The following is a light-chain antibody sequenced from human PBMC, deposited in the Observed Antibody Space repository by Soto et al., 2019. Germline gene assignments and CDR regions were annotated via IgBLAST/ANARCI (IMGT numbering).Light chain of an antibody. V-gene: IGLV1-44*01. Sequence: QSVLTQPPSASGTPGQRVTISCSGSSSNIGSNTVNWYQQLPGTAPKLLIYSTNKRPSGVPDRFSGSKSGTSASLAISGLQSEDEADYYCAAWDDSLNGRVFGGGTKVTVL. J-gene: IGLJ3*02. CDR1: SSNIGSNT. CDR3: AAWDDSLNGRV. CDR2: STN.